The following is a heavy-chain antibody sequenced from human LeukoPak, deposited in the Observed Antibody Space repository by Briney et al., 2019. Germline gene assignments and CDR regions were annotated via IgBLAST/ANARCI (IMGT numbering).Heavy chain of an antibody. CDR1: GGSISSSPYY. CDR2: IYPSGST. V-gene: IGHV4-39*01. Sequence: SETLSLTCTVSGGSISSSPYYWGWIRQPPGKGLEWIGNIYPSGSTYYNASLQSRVTISIDTSKNQFSLRLNSVTAADTAMYYCAKSGGYGLIDYWGQGTRVTVSS. D-gene: IGHD1-26*01. CDR3: AKSGGYGLIDY. J-gene: IGHJ4*02.